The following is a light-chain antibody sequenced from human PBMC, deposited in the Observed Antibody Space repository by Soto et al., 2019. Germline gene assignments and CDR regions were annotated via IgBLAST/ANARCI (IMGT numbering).Light chain of an antibody. CDR2: AAS. CDR3: QQYNSWPLT. CDR1: QSVSNY. V-gene: IGKV1-39*01. Sequence: DIQMTQSPSSLSASVGDRVTITCRASQSVSNYLKWYQQKPGKAPKLLIYAASTLQSGVPSRFSGSGSGTDFTLTISSLHPEDFAVYYCQQYNSWPLTFGGGTKVEIK. J-gene: IGKJ4*01.